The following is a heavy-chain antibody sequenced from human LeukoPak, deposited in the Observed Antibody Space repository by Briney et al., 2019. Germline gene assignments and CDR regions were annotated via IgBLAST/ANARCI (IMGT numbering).Heavy chain of an antibody. D-gene: IGHD1-26*01. CDR1: GYSISSGYY. Sequence: SETLSLTCTVSGYSISSGYYWSWIRQPPGKGLEWIGEINHSGSTNYNPSLKSRVTISVDTSKNQFSLKLSSVTAADTAVYYCARGLEWEGVWGFDYWGQGTLVTVSS. V-gene: IGHV4-38-2*02. CDR3: ARGLEWEGVWGFDY. CDR2: INHSGST. J-gene: IGHJ4*02.